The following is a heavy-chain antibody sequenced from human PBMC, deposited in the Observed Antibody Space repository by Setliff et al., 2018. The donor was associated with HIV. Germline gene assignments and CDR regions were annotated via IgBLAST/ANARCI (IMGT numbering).Heavy chain of an antibody. CDR3: AREYFGSGSYVRSFDI. D-gene: IGHD3-10*01. Sequence: ASVKVSCKASGYTFSSYSISWVRQAPGQGLERMGWISGYNGHTNYAQKFQGRVIMTTDTSTSTAYMELRSLRSDDTAVYYCAREYFGSGSYVRSFDIWGQGTLVTVSS. CDR1: GYTFSSYS. J-gene: IGHJ3*02. V-gene: IGHV1-18*01. CDR2: ISGYNGHT.